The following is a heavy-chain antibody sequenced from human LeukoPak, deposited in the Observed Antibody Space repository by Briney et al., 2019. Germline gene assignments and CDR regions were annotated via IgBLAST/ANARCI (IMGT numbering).Heavy chain of an antibody. V-gene: IGHV3-23*01. CDR1: GFIFSDYG. CDR3: AKQRRDRLRDYYYYMDV. D-gene: IGHD3-9*01. J-gene: IGHJ6*03. CDR2: IGGCGGRT. Sequence: GGALRLSCAASGFIFSDYGMSWVRQAPGKGLEGVSSIGGCGGRTYYADSVKGRFNISRDHPKNTLYLQMNSLKAEDTAVYYCAKQRRDRLRDYYYYMDVWGKGTTVTISS.